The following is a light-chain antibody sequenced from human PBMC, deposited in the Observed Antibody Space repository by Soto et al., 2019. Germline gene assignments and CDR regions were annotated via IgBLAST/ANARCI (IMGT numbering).Light chain of an antibody. Sequence: DIRMTQSPSTLSTSVGDRVTITCRASQSISHLLAWYQQKPGKPPKLLIFDASSLYSGVPSRFSGSGSGTEFALTISILQPDDFATYYCQQYNNDPPWTFGQGTKVEIK. CDR2: DAS. CDR3: QQYNNDPPWT. CDR1: QSISHL. V-gene: IGKV1-5*01. J-gene: IGKJ1*01.